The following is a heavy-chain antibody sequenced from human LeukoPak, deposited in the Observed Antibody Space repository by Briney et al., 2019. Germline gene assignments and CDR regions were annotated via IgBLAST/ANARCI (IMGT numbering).Heavy chain of an antibody. V-gene: IGHV4-34*01. D-gene: IGHD6-6*01. CDR2: INHSGST. CDR1: GGSFSGYY. Sequence: SETLSLTCAVSGGSFSGYYWSWIRQPPGPGLEWNGEINHSGSTNYNPSLKSRVTISVDTSKNQFSLKLSSVTAADTAVYYCAREVRSSFYYYYYMDVWGKGTTVTVSS. J-gene: IGHJ6*03. CDR3: AREVRSSFYYYYYMDV.